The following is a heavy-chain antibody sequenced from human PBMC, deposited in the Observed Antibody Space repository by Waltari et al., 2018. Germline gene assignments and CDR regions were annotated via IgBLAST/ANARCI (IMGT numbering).Heavy chain of an antibody. CDR2: ISSGGSI. CDR3: AKGHASDI. Sequence: EVQMLESGGGLVQPGGSLRLPCAASGFSFSTYDMSWVRQAPGKGLEWVSGISSGGSIYYADSVKGRFTISRDNSEKTLSLQMNSLRAEDTAIYYCAKGHASDIWGQGTLVTVSS. V-gene: IGHV3-23*01. CDR1: GFSFSTYD. J-gene: IGHJ3*02.